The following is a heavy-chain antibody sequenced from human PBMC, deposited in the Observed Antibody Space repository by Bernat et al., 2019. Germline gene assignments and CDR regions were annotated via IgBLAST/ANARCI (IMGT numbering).Heavy chain of an antibody. V-gene: IGHV4-59*01. CDR3: AGEDVLEWLPAIRFFDL. CDR2: IYYRGST. Sequence: QVQLQESGPGLVKPSETLSLTCTVSGGSISSYYWSWIRQPPGKGLEWIGYIYYRGSTNYNPSLMSRVTISVDTSKNQFSLKLSSVTAADTAVYYCAGEDVLEWLPAIRFFDLWGRGTLVTVSS. J-gene: IGHJ2*01. D-gene: IGHD3-3*01. CDR1: GGSISSYY.